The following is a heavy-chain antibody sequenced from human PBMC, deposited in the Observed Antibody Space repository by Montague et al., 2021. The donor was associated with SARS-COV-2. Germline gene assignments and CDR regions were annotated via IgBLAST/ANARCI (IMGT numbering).Heavy chain of an antibody. CDR2: ISSSSSYI. Sequence: SLRLSCAASGFTFRSYTMNWVRQAPGKGLEWVSCISSSSSYIYYXDSXKGRFTIFRDNAKNSLFLQMNSLRAEDTAVYYCARDGWAHYYDSSGYEGNFDIWGQGTMVTVSS. V-gene: IGHV3-21*01. D-gene: IGHD3-22*01. J-gene: IGHJ3*02. CDR3: ARDGWAHYYDSSGYEGNFDI. CDR1: GFTFRSYT.